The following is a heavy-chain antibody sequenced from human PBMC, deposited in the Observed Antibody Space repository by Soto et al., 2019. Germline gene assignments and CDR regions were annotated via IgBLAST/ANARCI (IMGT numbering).Heavy chain of an antibody. CDR3: ARDRVESGYPEYFQH. CDR2: IYSGGST. V-gene: IGHV3-53*01. Sequence: EVQLVESGGGLIQPGGSLRLSCAASGFTVSSNYMSWVRQAPGKGLEWVSVIYSGGSTYYADSVKGRFTISRDNSKNPLYLQMNGLRAEDTAVYYCARDRVESGYPEYFQHWGQCTLVTVSS. CDR1: GFTVSSNY. J-gene: IGHJ1*01. D-gene: IGHD3-22*01.